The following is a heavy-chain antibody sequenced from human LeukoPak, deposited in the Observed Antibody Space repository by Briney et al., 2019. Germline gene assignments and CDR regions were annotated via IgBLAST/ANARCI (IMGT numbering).Heavy chain of an antibody. CDR2: INLRGST. D-gene: IGHD3-10*01. CDR3: ARGRTYYYGSGSPTRPYFDY. Sequence: SGTLFLTCAVYGGSFSGYYWSWIRQPPGKGLAWIGEINLRGSTNYNPSPKSRVTISVETTKNQISWKLSSVTAADTAVYYCARGRTYYYGSGSPTRPYFDYWGQGTLVTVSS. V-gene: IGHV4-34*01. J-gene: IGHJ4*02. CDR1: GGSFSGYY.